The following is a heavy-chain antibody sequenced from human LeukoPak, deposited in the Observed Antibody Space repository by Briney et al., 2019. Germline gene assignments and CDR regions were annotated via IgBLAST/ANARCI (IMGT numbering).Heavy chain of an antibody. CDR2: IYSGGST. Sequence: GGSLRLSCAASGFTVSSNYMSWVRQAPGKGLEWVSVIYSGGSTYYADSVKGRFTISRDNSKNTLYLQMNSLRAEDTAVYYCAREPYSDYSFDYWGQGTLVTVSS. V-gene: IGHV3-66*02. CDR3: AREPYSDYSFDY. D-gene: IGHD4-11*01. CDR1: GFTVSSNY. J-gene: IGHJ4*02.